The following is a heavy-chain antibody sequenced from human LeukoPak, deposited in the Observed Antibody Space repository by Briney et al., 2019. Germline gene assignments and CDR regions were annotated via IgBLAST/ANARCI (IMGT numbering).Heavy chain of an antibody. D-gene: IGHD6-13*01. Sequence: ASVKVSCKASGYTFTGYYMHWVRQAPGQGLEWMGWISAYNGNTNYAPKLQGRVTMTTDTSTSTAYMELRSLRSDDTAVYYCARDDGSWYRYWGQGTLVTVSS. CDR2: ISAYNGNT. CDR3: ARDDGSWYRY. J-gene: IGHJ4*02. CDR1: GYTFTGYY. V-gene: IGHV1-18*04.